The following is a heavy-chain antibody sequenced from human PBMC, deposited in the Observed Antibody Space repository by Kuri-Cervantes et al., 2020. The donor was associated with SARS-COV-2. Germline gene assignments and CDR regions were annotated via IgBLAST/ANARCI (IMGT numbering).Heavy chain of an antibody. Sequence: GESLKISCAASGFTFSSYAMHWVRQAPGKGLEWVAVISYDGSNKYYADSVKGRFTISRDNSKNTLYLQMNSLRAEDTAVYYCARAYCSSTSCQLDYWGQGTLVTVS. D-gene: IGHD2-2*01. V-gene: IGHV3-30-3*01. CDR1: GFTFSSYA. CDR2: ISYDGSNK. CDR3: ARAYCSSTSCQLDY. J-gene: IGHJ4*02.